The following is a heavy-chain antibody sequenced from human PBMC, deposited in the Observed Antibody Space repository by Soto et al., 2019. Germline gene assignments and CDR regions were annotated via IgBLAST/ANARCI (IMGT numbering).Heavy chain of an antibody. J-gene: IGHJ4*02. V-gene: IGHV3-21*01. CDR2: ISASSGNI. D-gene: IGHD6-19*01. CDR1: GFTFSSYA. CDR3: ARGLAVPTAYYFDS. Sequence: GGSLRLSCAASGFTFSSYAMNWVRQAPGKGLEWVSSISASSGNIFYADSLKGRITISRDNAKNSLLLQMNSLRAEDTALYYCARGLAVPTAYYFDSWGQGTLVTVSS.